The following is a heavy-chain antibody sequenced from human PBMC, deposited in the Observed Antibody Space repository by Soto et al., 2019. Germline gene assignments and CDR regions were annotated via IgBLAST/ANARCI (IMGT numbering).Heavy chain of an antibody. CDR2: IYHNERT. CDR3: GRTKDYVYGVDV. J-gene: IGHJ6*02. CDR1: GTSISSSQW. Sequence: QVQLQESGPGLVKPSGTLSLTCAVSGTSISSSQWWSWVRQPPGKGLEWIGEIYHNERTNYNPSHKSRRNMSLAKSKNQVSLKLRSVTAADTATYYCGRTKDYVYGVDVWGQGTTVTVSS. V-gene: IGHV4-4*02.